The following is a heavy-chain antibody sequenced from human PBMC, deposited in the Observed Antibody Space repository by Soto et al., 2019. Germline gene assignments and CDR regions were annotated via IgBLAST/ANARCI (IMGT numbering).Heavy chain of an antibody. CDR3: VRDGTKTLRDWFDP. CDR2: IYATGTT. V-gene: IGHV4-4*07. CDR1: GASISGFY. Sequence: PGPPSETLSLTCTVSGASISGFYWSWIRKSAGKGLEWIGRIYATGTTDYDPSLKSRVMMSVDTSKKQFSLKLRSVTAADTAVYYCVRDGTKTLRDWFDPWGQGISVTVSS. D-gene: IGHD1-1*01. J-gene: IGHJ5*02.